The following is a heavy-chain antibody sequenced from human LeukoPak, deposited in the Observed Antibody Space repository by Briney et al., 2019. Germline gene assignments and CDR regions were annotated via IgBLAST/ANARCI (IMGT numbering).Heavy chain of an antibody. CDR2: INPSGGST. D-gene: IGHD6-13*01. CDR1: GYTFTSYY. J-gene: IGHJ6*02. V-gene: IGHV1-46*01. Sequence: ASVKVSCKASGYTFTSYYMHWVRQAPGQVLEWMGIINPSGGSTSYAQKFQGRVTMTRDTSTSTVYMELSSLRSEDTAVYHCARDAPFIAVAGYYYYGMDVWGQGTTVTVSS. CDR3: ARDAPFIAVAGYYYYGMDV.